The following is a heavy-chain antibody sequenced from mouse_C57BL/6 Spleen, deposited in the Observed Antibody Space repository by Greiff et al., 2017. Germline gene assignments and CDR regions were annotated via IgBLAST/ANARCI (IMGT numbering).Heavy chain of an antibody. Sequence: VLLVESDAELVKPGASVKISCKVSGYTFTDHTIHWMKQRPEQGLEWIGYIYPRDGSTKYNEKFKGKATLTADKSSSTAYMQLNSLTSEDSAVYVCAREKLGPSYAMGYWGQGTSVTVSS. CDR1: GYTFTDHT. CDR2: IYPRDGST. V-gene: IGHV1-78*01. CDR3: AREKLGPSYAMGY. J-gene: IGHJ4*01. D-gene: IGHD4-1*01.